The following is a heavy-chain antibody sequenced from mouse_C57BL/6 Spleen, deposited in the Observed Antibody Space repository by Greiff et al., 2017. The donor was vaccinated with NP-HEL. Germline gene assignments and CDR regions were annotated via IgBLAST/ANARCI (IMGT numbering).Heavy chain of an antibody. V-gene: IGHV3-6*01. D-gene: IGHD1-1*01. CDR3: ARDCTTVGDWYFDV. CDR1: GYSITSGFF. CDR2: ISYDGSN. Sequence: EVQLQESGPGLVKPSQSLYLSCSVTGYSITSGFFWYWIRKSPGNLLEWLGFISYDGSNTYNKSLKNRISLTSDKSTNQLFLKLKSVTPEDTATDYCARDCTTVGDWYFDVWGTGTSVTVSS. J-gene: IGHJ1*03.